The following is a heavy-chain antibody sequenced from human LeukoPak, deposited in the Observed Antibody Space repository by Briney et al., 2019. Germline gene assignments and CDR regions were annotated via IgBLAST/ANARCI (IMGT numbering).Heavy chain of an antibody. J-gene: IGHJ4*02. CDR3: ARHEEEAGRNAKTFWF. D-gene: IGHD3-3*01. V-gene: IGHV4-39*01. Sequence: SENLSLTCTVSGASIGGSNYYWGWVRQPPGMGLEWVGTIFYSGRTYYNPSPSLKRRVTISVDSSKNQFSLRLTSGTAADTAVYYCARHEEEAGRNAKTFWFWGQGTLVTV. CDR2: IFYSGRT. CDR1: GASIGGSNYY.